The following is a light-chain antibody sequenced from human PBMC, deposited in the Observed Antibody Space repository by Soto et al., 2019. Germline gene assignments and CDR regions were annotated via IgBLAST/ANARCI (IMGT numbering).Light chain of an antibody. V-gene: IGKV3D-7*01. CDR3: QQDYNLPWT. Sequence: EIVMTQSPATLSLSPGERATLSCRASQSVSSSYLSWYQQKPGQAPRLLIYGASTRATGIPVRFRGSGSGTDFTLAISSLQPEDVAVYYCQQDYNLPWTVGQGTKVEIK. J-gene: IGKJ1*01. CDR2: GAS. CDR1: QSVSSSY.